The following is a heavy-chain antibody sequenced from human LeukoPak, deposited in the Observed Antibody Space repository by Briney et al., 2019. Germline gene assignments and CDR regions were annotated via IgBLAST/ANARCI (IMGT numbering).Heavy chain of an antibody. CDR2: INLDRSER. CDR3: GRVIAGAIDY. D-gene: IGHD6-13*01. Sequence: PGGSLRLSCAASGFTFSGHSMTWVRQAPGKGLEWVANINLDRSERFYVDFVKGRFTISRDNADNSMYLQMNSLRAEDTAVYYCGRVIAGAIDYWGQGTLVTVSS. CDR1: GFTFSGHS. V-gene: IGHV3-7*01. J-gene: IGHJ4*02.